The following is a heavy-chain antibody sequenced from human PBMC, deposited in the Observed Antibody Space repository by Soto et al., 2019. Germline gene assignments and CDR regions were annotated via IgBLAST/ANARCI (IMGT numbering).Heavy chain of an antibody. CDR3: ARYCSSTSCQFDP. D-gene: IGHD2-2*01. Sequence: QVQLVQSGAEVKKPGASVKVSCKASGYTFTGYYIHWVRQAPGQGLEWMGGINPNSGASNYAQKFQGRVTMTRDTSISTAYMELYRLRSDDTAVYYCARYCSSTSCQFDPWGQRTLVTVSS. V-gene: IGHV1-2*02. CDR2: INPNSGAS. J-gene: IGHJ5*02. CDR1: GYTFTGYY.